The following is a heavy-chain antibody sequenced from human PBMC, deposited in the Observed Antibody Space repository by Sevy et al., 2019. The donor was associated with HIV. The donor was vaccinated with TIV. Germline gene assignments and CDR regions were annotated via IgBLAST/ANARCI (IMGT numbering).Heavy chain of an antibody. CDR1: GFTFSSYG. D-gene: IGHD3-10*01. Sequence: GGSLRLSCAASGFTFSSYGMHWVRQAPGKGLEWVALIWYDGTNKYYADSVKGRFTISRDKSKNTLYLQMNSLRAEDTAVYYWASGAYYYASRSQNFDYWGPGTLVTVSS. J-gene: IGHJ4*02. CDR2: IWYDGTNK. CDR3: ASGAYYYASRSQNFDY. V-gene: IGHV3-33*01.